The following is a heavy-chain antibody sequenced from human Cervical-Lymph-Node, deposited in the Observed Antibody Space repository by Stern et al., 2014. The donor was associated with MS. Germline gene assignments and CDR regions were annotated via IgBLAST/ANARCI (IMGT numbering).Heavy chain of an antibody. D-gene: IGHD3-22*01. V-gene: IGHV3-21*01. CDR3: ARDQGGKYYDSSGYYSDAFDI. J-gene: IGHJ3*02. CDR2: IISSSSYI. CDR1: GFTFSSYS. Sequence: EVQLVESGGGLVKPGGSLRLSCAASGFTFSSYSMNWVRQAPGKGLEWVSSIISSSSYIYYADSVKGRFTISRDNAKNSLYLQMNSLRAEDTAVYYCARDQGGKYYDSSGYYSDAFDIWGQGTMVTVSS.